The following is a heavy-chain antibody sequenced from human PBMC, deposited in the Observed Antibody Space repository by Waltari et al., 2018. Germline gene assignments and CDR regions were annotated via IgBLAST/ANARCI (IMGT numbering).Heavy chain of an antibody. CDR1: GFPFSNYW. CDR2: ISDDGTKA. J-gene: IGHJ5*02. Sequence: EVQLVESGGGLVQPGGSLRLSCIASGFPFSNYWMHWVRQSPGKGLVWVSRISDDGTKANSARSVQGCLIVSRDSAKNVLYLQMCNLRAADAALYYCARGSDVVEVPAANGVVIGPWGQGTLVTVSS. V-gene: IGHV3-74*01. D-gene: IGHD2-2*01. CDR3: ARGSDVVEVPAANGVVIGP.